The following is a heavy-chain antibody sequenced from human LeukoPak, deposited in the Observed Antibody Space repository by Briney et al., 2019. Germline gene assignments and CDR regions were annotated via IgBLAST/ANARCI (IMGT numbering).Heavy chain of an antibody. D-gene: IGHD6-19*01. V-gene: IGHV1-46*01. CDR2: INPSGGST. CDR1: GYTFTSYY. J-gene: IGHJ4*02. CDR3: ASHSSGWPVPFDY. Sequence: ASVTVSCKASGYTFTSYYMHWVRQAPGPGLEWMGIINPSGGSTSYAQKFQGRVTMTRDTSTSTVYMELSSLRSEDTAVYYCASHSSGWPVPFDYWGQGTLVTVSS.